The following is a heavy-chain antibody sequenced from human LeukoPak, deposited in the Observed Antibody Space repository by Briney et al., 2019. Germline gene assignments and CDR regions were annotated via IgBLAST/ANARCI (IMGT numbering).Heavy chain of an antibody. CDR3: ARETGGNFDY. J-gene: IGHJ4*02. CDR2: INPNSGGT. V-gene: IGHV1-2*02. CDR1: GYTFTGYY. D-gene: IGHD3-16*01. Sequence: ASVKVSCKASGYTFTGYYMHWVRQAPGQGLEWMGWINPNSGGTNYAQKFQGRVTITTDESTSTAYMELSSLRSEDTAVYYCARETGGNFDYWGQGTLVTVSS.